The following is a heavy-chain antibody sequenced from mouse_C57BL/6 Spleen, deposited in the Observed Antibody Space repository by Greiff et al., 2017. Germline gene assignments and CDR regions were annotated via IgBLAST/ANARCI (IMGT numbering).Heavy chain of an antibody. Sequence: EVMLVESGGGLVQSGRSLRLSCATSGFTFSDFYMEWVRQAPGKGLEWIAASRNKANDYTTEYSASVKGRFIVSRDTSQSILYLQMNALRAEDTAIYYCARDALLPTGAMDYWGQGTSVTVSS. CDR2: SRNKANDYTT. D-gene: IGHD2-1*01. J-gene: IGHJ4*01. CDR3: ARDALLPTGAMDY. CDR1: GFTFSDFY. V-gene: IGHV7-1*01.